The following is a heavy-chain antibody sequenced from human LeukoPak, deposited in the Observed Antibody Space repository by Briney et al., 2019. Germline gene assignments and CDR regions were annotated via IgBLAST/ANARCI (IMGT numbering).Heavy chain of an antibody. D-gene: IGHD1-26*01. CDR1: GYTFTSYY. CDR3: ARLGNSGSYLVSRYFDY. CDR2: INPSGGST. V-gene: IGHV1-46*01. Sequence: ASVKASCKASGYTFTSYYMHWVRQAPGQGLEWMGIINPSGGSTSYAQKFQGRVTMTRDTSTSTVYMELSSLRSEDTAVYYCARLGNSGSYLVSRYFDYWGQGTLVTVSS. J-gene: IGHJ4*02.